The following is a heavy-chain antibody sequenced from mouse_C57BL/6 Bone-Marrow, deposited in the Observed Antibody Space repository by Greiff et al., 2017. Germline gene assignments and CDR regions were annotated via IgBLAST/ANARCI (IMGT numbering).Heavy chain of an antibody. J-gene: IGHJ3*01. CDR3: TTPIYYDYDVNY. CDR1: GFNIKDDY. D-gene: IGHD2-4*01. Sequence: EVQLQQSGAELVRPGASVKLSCTASGFNIKDDYMHWVKQRPEQGLEWIGWIDPENGDTEYASKFQGKATRTADTSSNTAYLQLSSLTSEDTAVYYCTTPIYYDYDVNYWGQGTLVTVSA. CDR2: IDPENGDT. V-gene: IGHV14-4*01.